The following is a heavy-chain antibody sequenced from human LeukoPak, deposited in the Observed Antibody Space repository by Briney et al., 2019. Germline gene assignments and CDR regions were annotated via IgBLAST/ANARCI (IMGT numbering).Heavy chain of an antibody. CDR3: ARARNYDFWSGYLFDP. J-gene: IGHJ5*02. CDR1: GGSISSYY. V-gene: IGHV4-59*01. Sequence: PSETLSLTCTVSGGSISSYYWSWIRQPPGKGLEWIGYIYYSGSTNYNPSLKSRVTISVDTSKYQFSLKLSSVTAADTAVYYCARARNYDFWSGYLFDPWGQGTLVTVSS. CDR2: IYYSGST. D-gene: IGHD3-3*01.